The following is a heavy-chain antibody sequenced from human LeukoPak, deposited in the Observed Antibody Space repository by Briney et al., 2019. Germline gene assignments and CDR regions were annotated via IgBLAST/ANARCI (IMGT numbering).Heavy chain of an antibody. V-gene: IGHV1-46*01. Sequence: GASVKVSCKASGYTFTSYYMHWVRQAPGQGLAWMGIINPSGGSTSYAQKFQGRVTMTRDMSTSTVYMELSSLRSEDTAVYYCAGEYYYDSSGYYLDHWGQGTLVTVSS. J-gene: IGHJ4*02. D-gene: IGHD3-22*01. CDR3: AGEYYYDSSGYYLDH. CDR1: GYTFTSYY. CDR2: INPSGGST.